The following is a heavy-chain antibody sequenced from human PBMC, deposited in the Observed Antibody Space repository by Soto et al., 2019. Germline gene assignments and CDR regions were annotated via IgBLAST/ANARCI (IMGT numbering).Heavy chain of an antibody. Sequence: QVQLVQSGAEVKKPGSSVKVSCKASGGTFSSYAIRWVRQAPGQGLEWMGGIIPIFGTANYAQKFQGRVTITADKSTSTAYMELSSLRSEDTAVYYCARVRNYDILTGYPNYYYYGMDVWGQGTTVTVSS. CDR1: GGTFSSYA. CDR3: ARVRNYDILTGYPNYYYYGMDV. CDR2: IIPIFGTA. V-gene: IGHV1-69*06. J-gene: IGHJ6*02. D-gene: IGHD3-9*01.